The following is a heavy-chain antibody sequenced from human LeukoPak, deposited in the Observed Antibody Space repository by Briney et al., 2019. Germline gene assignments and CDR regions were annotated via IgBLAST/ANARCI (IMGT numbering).Heavy chain of an antibody. CDR2: ISSSSNYM. V-gene: IGHV3-21*01. D-gene: IGHD4-17*01. J-gene: IGHJ6*02. Sequence: GGSLRLSCAASGFTFSRNAMNWVRQAPGKGLEWVSFISSSSNYMSYADSVKGRFTISRDNAKNSLYLQMNSLRAEDTAVYYCARALTTVTRPYGMDVWGQGTTVTVSS. CDR1: GFTFSRNA. CDR3: ARALTTVTRPYGMDV.